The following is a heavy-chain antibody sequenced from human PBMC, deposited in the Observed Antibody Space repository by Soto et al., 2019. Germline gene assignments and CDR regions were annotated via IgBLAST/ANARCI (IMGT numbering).Heavy chain of an antibody. D-gene: IGHD3-9*01. CDR1: GFTFSTYS. V-gene: IGHV3-21*01. CDR2: ISSSSFYI. Sequence: EVQLVESGGGLVEPGGSLRLSCAASGFTFSTYSMNWVRQVPGKGLEWVSSISSSSFYIYYTDSVRGRFTISRDNAQNSLYLQIDSLRAEDTAVYYCARAPNYDILTSYYFDYWGQGSLVTVSS. CDR3: ARAPNYDILTSYYFDY. J-gene: IGHJ4*02.